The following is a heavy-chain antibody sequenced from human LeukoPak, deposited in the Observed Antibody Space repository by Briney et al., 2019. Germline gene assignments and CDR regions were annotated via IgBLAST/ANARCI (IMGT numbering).Heavy chain of an antibody. Sequence: GGSLRLSCAASGFTFDDYVMHWVRQAPGKGLEWVLGISWNSGSIGYADSVKGRFTISRDNAKNSLYLQMNSLRAEDTALYYCAKDMHFGGGGNPGIDYWGQGTLVTVSS. D-gene: IGHD4-23*01. V-gene: IGHV3-9*01. J-gene: IGHJ4*02. CDR1: GFTFDDYV. CDR3: AKDMHFGGGGNPGIDY. CDR2: ISWNSGSI.